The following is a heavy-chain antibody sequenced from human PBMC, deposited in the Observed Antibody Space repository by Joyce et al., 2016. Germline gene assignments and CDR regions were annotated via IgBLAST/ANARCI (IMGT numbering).Heavy chain of an antibody. J-gene: IGHJ4*02. D-gene: IGHD4-17*01. CDR2: INSDATNN. CDR3: TRDEDGDRDFDY. V-gene: IGHV3-48*02. Sequence: EVQLVESGGGLVQPGGSLRLSCAVSGFTFNAFGMTWVRQAPGKGLEWVAHINSDATNNLHADSVMGRFTISRDNAKNSLFLQMDSLRDDDTALYYCTRDEDGDRDFDYWGQGTLVTVSS. CDR1: GFTFNAFG.